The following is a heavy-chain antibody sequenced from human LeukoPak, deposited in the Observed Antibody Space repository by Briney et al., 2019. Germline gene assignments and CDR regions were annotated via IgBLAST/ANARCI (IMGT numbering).Heavy chain of an antibody. CDR3: ARAIAAREFDY. V-gene: IGHV4-30-2*01. CDR2: IYHSEST. D-gene: IGHD6-6*01. J-gene: IGHJ4*02. CDR1: GGSISSGGYY. Sequence: SETLSLTCTVSGGSISSGGYYWSWIRQTPGKGLEWIGYIYHSESTYYNPSLKSRVTISVDRSKNQFSLKLSSVTAADTAVYYCARAIAAREFDYRGQGTLVTVSS.